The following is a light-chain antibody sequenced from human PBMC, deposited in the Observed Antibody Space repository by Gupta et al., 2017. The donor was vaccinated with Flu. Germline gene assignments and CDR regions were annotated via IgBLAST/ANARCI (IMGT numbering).Light chain of an antibody. CDR1: QSLICTVESAY. J-gene: IGKJ1*01. CDR3: MQSTGWLWT. V-gene: IGKV2-30*01. Sequence: EAVLTQSPLSLPVTLGQSASISCRSSQSLICTVESAYVSWFHQRPGQSPRRLIYKAYNLEPGVPARFSGSGSATDFTLTLSSVEAEDVGVYYCMQSTGWLWTFGQGTKVEIK. CDR2: KAY.